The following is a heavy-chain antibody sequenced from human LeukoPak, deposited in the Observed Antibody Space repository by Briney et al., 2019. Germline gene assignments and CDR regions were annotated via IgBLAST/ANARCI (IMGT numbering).Heavy chain of an antibody. CDR2: IRSKASGGTT. V-gene: IGHV3-49*04. CDR1: GFSFGDYV. J-gene: IGHJ4*02. Sequence: GGSLRLSCTTSGFSFGDYVMSWVRQAPGKGLEWVGFIRSKASGGTTDYAASVNGRFTISRDDSKSIAYLQMHSLKTEDTAVYYCTRDFRCINNICTREGLDYWGQGTLVTVSS. CDR3: TRDFRCINNICTREGLDY. D-gene: IGHD2-2*01.